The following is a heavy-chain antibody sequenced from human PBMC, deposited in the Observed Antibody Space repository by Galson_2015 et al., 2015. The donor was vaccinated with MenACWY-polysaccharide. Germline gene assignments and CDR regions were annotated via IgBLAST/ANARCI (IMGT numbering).Heavy chain of an antibody. CDR2: ISYDGSNK. CDR3: ARAYCDRTTCYGMDV. V-gene: IGHV3-30-3*01. J-gene: IGHJ6*02. D-gene: IGHD2-2*01. CDR1: GFTFSSYA. Sequence: LRLSCAASGFTFSSYAIHWVRQAPGKGLEWVAVISYDGSNKYYADSLKGQFTISRDNSKNMLYLQMNSLRAEDTAVYYCARAYCDRTTCYGMDVWGQGTTVTVSS.